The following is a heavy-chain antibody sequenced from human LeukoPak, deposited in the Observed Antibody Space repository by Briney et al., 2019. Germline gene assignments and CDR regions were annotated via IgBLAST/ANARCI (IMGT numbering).Heavy chain of an antibody. J-gene: IGHJ4*02. CDR1: GFTFSSYA. CDR2: ITASGGNT. V-gene: IGHV3-23*01. CDR3: AKGNGYSYGRYYFDY. D-gene: IGHD5-18*01. Sequence: GGSLRLSCAASGFTFSSYAMGWVRQAPGKGLEWVSAITASGGNTYYADSVKGRFTISRDNSKNTLYLQVNSLRAEDTAVYYCAKGNGYSYGRYYFDYWGQGTLVTVSS.